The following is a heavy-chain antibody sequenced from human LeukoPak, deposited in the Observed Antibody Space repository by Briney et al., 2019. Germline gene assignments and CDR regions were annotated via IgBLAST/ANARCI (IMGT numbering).Heavy chain of an antibody. V-gene: IGHV3-48*03. Sequence: PGGSLRLSSAESRVTFSSYEMNSVRQAPGKGLEWVSYISSSGTTIYYADSVTSRCTISRDNAKNSLYLQMNSLRAEDTAVYYCARETVRNYFDYWGQGTLVTVSS. D-gene: IGHD4-17*01. J-gene: IGHJ4*02. CDR1: RVTFSSYE. CDR3: ARETVRNYFDY. CDR2: ISSSGTTI.